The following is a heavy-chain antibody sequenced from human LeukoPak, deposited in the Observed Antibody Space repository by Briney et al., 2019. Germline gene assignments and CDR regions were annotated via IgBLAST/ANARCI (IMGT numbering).Heavy chain of an antibody. CDR3: ASLEWLSTTHYGMDV. CDR1: GFTFSSYA. Sequence: PGRSLRLSCAASGFTFSSYAMHWVRQAPGKGLEWVAVISYDGSNKYYADSVKGRFTISRGNSKNTLYLQMNSLRAEDTAVYYCASLEWLSTTHYGMDVWGQGTTVTVSS. J-gene: IGHJ6*02. V-gene: IGHV3-30-3*01. CDR2: ISYDGSNK. D-gene: IGHD3-3*01.